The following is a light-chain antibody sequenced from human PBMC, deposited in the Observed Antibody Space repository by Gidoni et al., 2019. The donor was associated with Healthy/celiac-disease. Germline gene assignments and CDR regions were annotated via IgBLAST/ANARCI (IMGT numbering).Light chain of an antibody. V-gene: IGKV1-39*01. Sequence: DIQMTQSPSSLSASVGDRVTITCRARQSISSYLNWYQQKPGKAPKILIYAASSLQSGVPSRFSGSGSGTDFTITISSLQPEDFATYYCQQSYSTPPWTFGQGTKVEIK. J-gene: IGKJ1*01. CDR3: QQSYSTPPWT. CDR2: AAS. CDR1: QSISSY.